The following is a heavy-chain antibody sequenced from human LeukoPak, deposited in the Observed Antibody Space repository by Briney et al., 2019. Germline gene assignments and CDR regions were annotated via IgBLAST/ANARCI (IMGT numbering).Heavy chain of an antibody. CDR1: GFTFSSYA. V-gene: IGHV3-48*04. J-gene: IGHJ4*02. Sequence: PGGSLRLSCAASGFTFSSYAMSWVRQAPGKGLEWVPYISSSGSTIYYADSVKGRFTISRDNAKNSLYLQMNSLRAEDTAVYYCARESGSSSWHDPYYFDYWGQGTLVTVSS. CDR3: ARESGSSSWHDPYYFDY. D-gene: IGHD6-13*01. CDR2: ISSSGSTI.